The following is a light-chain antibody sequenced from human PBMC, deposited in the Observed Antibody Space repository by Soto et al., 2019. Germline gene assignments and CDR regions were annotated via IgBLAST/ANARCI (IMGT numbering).Light chain of an antibody. CDR2: AAS. CDR1: QSVNNN. Sequence: MTQSPVTLSVSPGERATLSCTASQSVNNNVAWYQQKPGKAPKLLIYAASSLQSGVPSRFSGSGSGTDFTLTISSLQPEDFATYYCQQSYSTPWTFGQGTKVEIK. J-gene: IGKJ1*01. V-gene: IGKV1-39*01. CDR3: QQSYSTPWT.